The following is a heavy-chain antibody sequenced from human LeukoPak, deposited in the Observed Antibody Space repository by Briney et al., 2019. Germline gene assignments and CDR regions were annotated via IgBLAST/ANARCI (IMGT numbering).Heavy chain of an antibody. J-gene: IGHJ4*02. CDR3: AKEGFYDSSGYYWGPFDY. CDR1: GFTFSSYS. D-gene: IGHD3-22*01. CDR2: ISSSSSTI. Sequence: GGSLRLSCAASGFTFSSYSMNWVRQAPGKGLEWVSYISSSSSTIYYADSVKGRFTISRDNSKNTLYLQMNSLRAEDTAVYYCAKEGFYDSSGYYWGPFDYWGQGTLVTVSS. V-gene: IGHV3-48*01.